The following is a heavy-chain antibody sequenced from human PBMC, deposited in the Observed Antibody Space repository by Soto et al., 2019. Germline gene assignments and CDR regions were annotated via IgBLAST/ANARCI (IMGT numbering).Heavy chain of an antibody. D-gene: IGHD2-15*01. V-gene: IGHV1-46*03. CDR2: INPSGGST. CDR1: GYTFTSYY. J-gene: IGHJ3*02. CDR3: ARVGTSIFVVAATGKDAFDI. Sequence: GASVKVSCKASGYTFTSYYIHWVRQAPGQGLEWMGIINPSGGSTSYAQKFQGRVTMTRDTSTSTVYMELSSLRSEDTAVYYCARVGTSIFVVAATGKDAFDIWG.